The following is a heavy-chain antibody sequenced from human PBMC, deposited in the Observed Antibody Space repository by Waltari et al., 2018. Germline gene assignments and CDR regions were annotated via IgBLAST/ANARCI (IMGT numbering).Heavy chain of an antibody. CDR1: GYTFTGYY. CDR3: AREGRDYGSGSHASDAFDI. CDR2: INPYSGCT. D-gene: IGHD3-10*01. V-gene: IGHV1-2*02. J-gene: IGHJ3*02. Sequence: QVQLVQSGAEVKKPGASVKVSCKASGYTFTGYYMHWVRQAPGQGLEWIGWINPYSGCTNYAKKFHGRFTMTRDTSISTAYMELSRLRSDDTAVYYCAREGRDYGSGSHASDAFDIWGQGTMVTVSS.